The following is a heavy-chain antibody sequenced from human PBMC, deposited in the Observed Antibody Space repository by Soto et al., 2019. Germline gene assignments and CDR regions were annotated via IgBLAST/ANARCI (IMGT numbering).Heavy chain of an antibody. CDR3: ARTPNHFIVALGESTHYYGLDV. J-gene: IGHJ6*02. D-gene: IGHD2-21*01. CDR1: PRSFTSYG. CDR2: IIPMFGTA. V-gene: IGHV1-69*13. Sequence: RASVKVSCKDSPRSFTSYGLSWVRQAPGQGLEWLGTIIPMFGTANYAQRFQGRVTITADEFTSTAYMELSSLTSEDTAVYFCARTPNHFIVALGESTHYYGLDVWGQGTTVTVSS.